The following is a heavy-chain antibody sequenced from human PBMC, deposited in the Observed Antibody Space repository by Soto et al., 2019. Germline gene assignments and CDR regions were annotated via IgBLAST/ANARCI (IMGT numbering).Heavy chain of an antibody. V-gene: IGHV3-33*01. Sequence: QVQLVESGGGVVQPGRSLRLSCVASGFNFSNYGMHWVRQAPGKGLEWVAIIWYDGSNKYYVDSVKGRFTISRDNSKNTLYLQINSLRVEDTAVYYCARGEPYLCWGQGTLVTVSS. J-gene: IGHJ4*02. CDR3: ARGEPYLC. CDR2: IWYDGSNK. CDR1: GFNFSNYG.